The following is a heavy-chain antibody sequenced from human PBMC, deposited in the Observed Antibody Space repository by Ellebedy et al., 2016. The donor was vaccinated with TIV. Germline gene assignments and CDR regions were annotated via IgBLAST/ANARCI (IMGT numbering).Heavy chain of an antibody. V-gene: IGHV4-34*01. CDR3: ARGRGGAYSIPFDY. Sequence: SETLSLXCAVYGASFSHYYWTWIRQSPGKGLEWIGEINHSGSSNHNPSLKSRVILSVDRSKNHFSLKLNSVTAADTAVYYCARGRGGAYSIPFDYWGQGTLVTVSS. J-gene: IGHJ4*02. D-gene: IGHD2-21*01. CDR2: INHSGSS. CDR1: GASFSHYY.